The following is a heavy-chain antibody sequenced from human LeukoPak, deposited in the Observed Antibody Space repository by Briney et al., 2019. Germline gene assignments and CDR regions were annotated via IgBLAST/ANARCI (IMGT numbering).Heavy chain of an antibody. D-gene: IGHD6-19*01. CDR1: GFTFTSSA. V-gene: IGHV3-23*01. Sequence: PGGSLRLSCGASGFTFTSSAMSWVRQAPGKGLEWVSAISGSGGSTYYADSVKGRFTISRDNSKNTLYLQMNSLRAEDTAVYYCAKTLAVATPYWGQGTLVTVSS. CDR3: AKTLAVATPY. CDR2: ISGSGGST. J-gene: IGHJ4*02.